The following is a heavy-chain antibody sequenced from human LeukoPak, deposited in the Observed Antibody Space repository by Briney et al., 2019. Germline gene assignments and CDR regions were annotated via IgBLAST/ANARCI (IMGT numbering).Heavy chain of an antibody. CDR1: TDSMTNYH. D-gene: IGHD1-26*01. CDR2: IYTSGNT. V-gene: IGHV4-4*07. CDR3: ATGRYSWFDP. Sequence: PSETLSLTCTVSTDSMTNYHWGWIRQPAAKGLEWIGRIYTSGNTIYNPSLKSRLTMSIDKSKNQFSLRLTSVTAADTAVYYCATGRYSWFDPWGQGTLVTVSS. J-gene: IGHJ5*02.